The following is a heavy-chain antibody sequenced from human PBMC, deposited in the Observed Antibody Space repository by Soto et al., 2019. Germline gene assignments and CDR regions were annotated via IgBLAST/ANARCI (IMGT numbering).Heavy chain of an antibody. Sequence: EVQLLESGGGLVQPGGSLRLSCAASGFTFSSYAMSWVRQAPGKGLEWVSAISGSGGSTYYADSVKGRFTISRDNSKNTLYLQMNSLRAEDTAVYYCASCRVSVAGTLDYYYYGMDVWGQGTTVTVSS. J-gene: IGHJ6*02. CDR1: GFTFSSYA. CDR3: ASCRVSVAGTLDYYYYGMDV. D-gene: IGHD6-19*01. V-gene: IGHV3-23*01. CDR2: ISGSGGST.